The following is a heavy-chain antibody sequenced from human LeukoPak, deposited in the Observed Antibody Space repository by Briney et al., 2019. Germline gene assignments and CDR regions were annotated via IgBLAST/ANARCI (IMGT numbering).Heavy chain of an antibody. CDR1: GFTCSDYY. CDR3: ARDYYDSSGYYYFDY. J-gene: IGHJ4*02. V-gene: IGHV3-11*04. D-gene: IGHD3-22*01. CDR2: ISSSGSTI. Sequence: GGSLSFSGAASGFTCSDYYMSWIRQAPGKGLGGVSYISSSGSTIYYADSVKGRFTISRDNAKNSLYLQMNSLRAEDTAVYYCARDYYDSSGYYYFDYWGQGTLVTVSS.